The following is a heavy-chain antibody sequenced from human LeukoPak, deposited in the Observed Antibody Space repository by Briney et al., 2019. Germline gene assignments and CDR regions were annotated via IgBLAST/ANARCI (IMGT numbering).Heavy chain of an antibody. CDR3: ARDWLAGVPSEAFDL. Sequence: GGSLRLSCADSGFSLSSSWMSWVRQAPGEGLGWVANIKEEGSETYYVDSVKGRFTISRDNAKNSLYMHMNRLTAQDTAMYYCARDWLAGVPSEAFDLWDQGTMVTVSS. V-gene: IGHV3-7*01. J-gene: IGHJ3*01. D-gene: IGHD3-10*01. CDR2: IKEEGSET. CDR1: GFSLSSSW.